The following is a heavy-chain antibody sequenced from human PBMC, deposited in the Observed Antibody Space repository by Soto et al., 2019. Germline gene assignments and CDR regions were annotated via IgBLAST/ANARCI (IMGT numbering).Heavy chain of an antibody. D-gene: IGHD2-2*01. CDR2: IYYSGST. CDR1: GGSISSYY. V-gene: IGHV4-59*01. CDR3: ARGGYCISTSCRPDYYYYGMDV. J-gene: IGHJ6*02. Sequence: PSETLSLTCTVSGGSISSYYWSWIRQPPGKGLEWIGYIYYSGSTNYNPSLKSRVTISVDTSKNQFSLKLSSVTAADTAVYYCARGGYCISTSCRPDYYYYGMDVWGQGTTVTVSS.